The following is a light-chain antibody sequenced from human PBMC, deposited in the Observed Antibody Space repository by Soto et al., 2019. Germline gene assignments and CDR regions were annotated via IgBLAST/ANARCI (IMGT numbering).Light chain of an antibody. V-gene: IGLV1-51*01. CDR1: SSNIGSNY. Sequence: QSVLTQPPSVSAAPGQKVTISCSGSSSNIGSNYVSWYQQLPGTAPKLLIYDNGKRPSGIPDRFSGSQSGTSATLGITGLQTGDEADYHCGTWDNSLSAVFGGGTKLTVL. CDR3: GTWDNSLSAV. CDR2: DNG. J-gene: IGLJ2*01.